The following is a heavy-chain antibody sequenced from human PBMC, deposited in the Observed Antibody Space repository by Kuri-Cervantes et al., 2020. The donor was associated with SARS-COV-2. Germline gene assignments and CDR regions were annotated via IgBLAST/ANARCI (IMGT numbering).Heavy chain of an antibody. CDR1: GFTFSSYA. CDR2: ISYDGSNK. V-gene: IGHV3-30-3*01. D-gene: IGHD1-20*01. J-gene: IGHJ4*02. Sequence: LSLTCAASGFTFSSYAMHWVRQAPSKGLEGVAGISYDGSNKYYADSVKGRFTISRDNSKNTLYLQMNSLRAEDTAVYYCVRPLTGDYLKPFDYWGQGTLVTVSS. CDR3: VRPLTGDYLKPFDY.